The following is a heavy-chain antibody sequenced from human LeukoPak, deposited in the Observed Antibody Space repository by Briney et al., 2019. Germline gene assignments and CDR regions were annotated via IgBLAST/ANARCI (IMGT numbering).Heavy chain of an antibody. CDR3: AREYSGSYLDAFDI. CDR2: IIPIFGTA. CDR1: GGTFSSYA. Sequence: EASVKVSCKASGGTFSSYAISWVRQAPGQGLEWMGRIIPIFGTANYAQKFQGRVTITTDEPTSTAYMELSSLRSEDTAVYYCAREYSGSYLDAFDIWGQGTMVTVSS. J-gene: IGHJ3*02. V-gene: IGHV1-69*05. D-gene: IGHD1-26*01.